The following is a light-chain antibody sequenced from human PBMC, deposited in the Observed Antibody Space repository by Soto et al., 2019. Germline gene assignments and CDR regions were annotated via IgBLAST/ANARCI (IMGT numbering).Light chain of an antibody. V-gene: IGKV3-11*01. CDR3: QQRNSWPLT. CDR2: DTS. J-gene: IGKJ4*01. CDR1: QSVFTS. Sequence: EIVLTQSPATLSLSPGERATLSCRASQSVFTSLAWFQQKPGQAPKLLLSDTSNRATGIPARFSGSGSGTDFTLTISSLEPEDFAVYYCQQRNSWPLTFGGGTKVEIK.